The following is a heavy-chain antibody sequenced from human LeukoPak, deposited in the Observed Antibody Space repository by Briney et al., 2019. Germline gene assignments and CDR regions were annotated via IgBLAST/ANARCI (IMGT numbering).Heavy chain of an antibody. V-gene: IGHV3-64*01. D-gene: IGHD6-19*01. CDR1: GFTFSSYA. CDR2: ISSNGGST. CDR3: ARRLGTLDY. J-gene: IGHJ4*02. Sequence: GGSLRLSCAASGFTFSSYAMHWVRQAPGKGLEYVSAISSNGGSTYYANSVKGRFTISRDNSKNTLYLQMGSLRAEDMAVYYCARRLGTLDYWGQGTLVTVSS.